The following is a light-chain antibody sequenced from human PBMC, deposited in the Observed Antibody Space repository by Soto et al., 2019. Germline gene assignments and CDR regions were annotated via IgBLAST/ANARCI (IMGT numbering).Light chain of an antibody. Sequence: DIQMTQSPSTLFASVGDRFTITCRASQSISSWLAWYQQTPGKAPKLLIYDASSLESGVPSRFSGSGAGTEFTLTISSLQPDDVATYYCPQYNSYSWTFGQGTKVDI. J-gene: IGKJ1*01. CDR3: PQYNSYSWT. V-gene: IGKV1-5*01. CDR2: DAS. CDR1: QSISSW.